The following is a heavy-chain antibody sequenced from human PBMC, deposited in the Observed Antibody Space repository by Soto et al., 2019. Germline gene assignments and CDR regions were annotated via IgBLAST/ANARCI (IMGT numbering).Heavy chain of an antibody. V-gene: IGHV1-18*04. J-gene: IGHJ6*02. Sequence: QVQLVQSGAEVKKPGASVKVSCKASGYTFTSYGISWVRQAPGQGLEWMGWISAYNGNTNYAQKLQGRVTMTTDTSTSTAYMELRSLRSDDTAVYYCARDQGPGWGFGRNYYYYGMDVWGQGTTVTVSS. CDR2: ISAYNGNT. D-gene: IGHD3-10*01. CDR1: GYTFTSYG. CDR3: ARDQGPGWGFGRNYYYYGMDV.